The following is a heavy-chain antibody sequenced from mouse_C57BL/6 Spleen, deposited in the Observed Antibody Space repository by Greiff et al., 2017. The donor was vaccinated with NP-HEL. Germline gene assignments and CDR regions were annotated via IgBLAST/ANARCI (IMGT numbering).Heavy chain of an antibody. CDR1: GYTFTDYN. CDR3: ARPGGLRREGYAMDY. J-gene: IGHJ4*01. D-gene: IGHD2-4*01. Sequence: VQLKESGPELVKPGASVKMSCKASGYTFTDYNMHWVKQSHGKSLEWIGYINPNNGGTSYNQKFKGKATLTVNKSSSTAYMELRSLTSEDSAVYYCARPGGLRREGYAMDYWGQGTSVTVSS. CDR2: INPNNGGT. V-gene: IGHV1-22*01.